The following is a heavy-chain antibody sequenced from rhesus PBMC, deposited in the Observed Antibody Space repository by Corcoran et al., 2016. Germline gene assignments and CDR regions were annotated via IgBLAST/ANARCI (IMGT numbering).Heavy chain of an antibody. D-gene: IGHD3-3*01. J-gene: IGHJ4*01. CDR2: IDPSDSDT. Sequence: EVQLSQSGAEVKRPGEAMKISCKTSGYSFTSYRTSGVCQMPGKGLEWMGPIDPSDSDTKYSPSFQGQVTISADKSISTAYLQWSSLKASDSATYYCAKSSRLQYLDYWGQGVLVTVSS. CDR1: GYSFTSYR. CDR3: AKSSRLQYLDY. V-gene: IGHV5-2*01.